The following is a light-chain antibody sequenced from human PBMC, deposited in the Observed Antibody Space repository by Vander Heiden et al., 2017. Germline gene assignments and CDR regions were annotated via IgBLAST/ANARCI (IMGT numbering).Light chain of an antibody. J-gene: IGKJ1*01. V-gene: IGKV3-20*01. CDR3: QQDGGSRT. Sequence: DIVLTQSPGTLSLSPGERATLSCRASQSVSSSYLAWYQQKPGQAPRLLIYGASSRATGIPDRFSGSGSGTDFTLTISRLEPEDFAVYYCQQDGGSRTFGQETKVEIK. CDR1: QSVSSSY. CDR2: GAS.